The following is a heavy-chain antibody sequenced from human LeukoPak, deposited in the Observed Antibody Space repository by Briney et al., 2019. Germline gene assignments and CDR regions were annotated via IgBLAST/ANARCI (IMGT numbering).Heavy chain of an antibody. D-gene: IGHD6-19*01. Sequence: KPSETLSLTCTVSGGSISSYYWSWIRQPAGKGLEWIGQIHTSGSTNYNPPLKSRVTMSVDTSENQVSLTIRSVTAADTAVYYCARRDFSSGWSFDYWGQGTLVTVSS. CDR2: IHTSGST. V-gene: IGHV4-4*07. J-gene: IGHJ4*02. CDR3: ARRDFSSGWSFDY. CDR1: GGSISSYY.